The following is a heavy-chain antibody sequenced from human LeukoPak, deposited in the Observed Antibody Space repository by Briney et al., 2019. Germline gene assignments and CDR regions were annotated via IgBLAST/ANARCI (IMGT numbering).Heavy chain of an antibody. V-gene: IGHV3-30*18. Sequence: GGSLRLSCAAAGFDFNSHSMNWVRQAPGKGLEWLAVISYDGGNKYYADSVKGRFTISRDNSKNTLYLQMNSLRTEDTAVYYCAKVGASDDSGDYWGQGTLVTVSS. CDR2: ISYDGGNK. CDR3: AKVGASDDSGDY. J-gene: IGHJ4*02. CDR1: GFDFNSHS. D-gene: IGHD1-26*01.